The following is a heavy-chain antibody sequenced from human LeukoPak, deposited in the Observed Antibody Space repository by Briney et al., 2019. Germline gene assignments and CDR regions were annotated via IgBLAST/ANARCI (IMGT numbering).Heavy chain of an antibody. CDR1: GGSFSGYY. D-gene: IGHD6-13*01. CDR3: ARGSPYSSSWYYYYYYMDV. V-gene: IGHV4-34*01. J-gene: IGHJ6*03. Sequence: SETLSLTCAVYGGSFSGYYWSWIRQPPGKGLEWIGEINHSGSTNYNPSLKSRVTISVDTSKNQFSLKPSSVTAADTAVYYCARGSPYSSSWYYYYYYMDVWGKGTTVTVSS. CDR2: INHSGST.